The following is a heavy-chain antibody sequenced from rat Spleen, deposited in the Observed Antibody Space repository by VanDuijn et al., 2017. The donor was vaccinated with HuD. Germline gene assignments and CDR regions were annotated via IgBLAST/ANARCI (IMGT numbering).Heavy chain of an antibody. CDR3: TRNPDYSNYFDY. D-gene: IGHD1-1*01. J-gene: IGHJ2*01. CDR2: ISPSGGTH. Sequence: EVQLVESGGGFVQPGRSLNLPCAASGSTFNNYDMAWVRQPPTTGLEWVATISPSGGTHYYRDSLKGRFTVSRDNAKSTLYLQMDSLRYEDTATYYCTRNPDYSNYFDYWGQGVMVTVSS. V-gene: IGHV5-25*01. CDR1: GSTFNNYD.